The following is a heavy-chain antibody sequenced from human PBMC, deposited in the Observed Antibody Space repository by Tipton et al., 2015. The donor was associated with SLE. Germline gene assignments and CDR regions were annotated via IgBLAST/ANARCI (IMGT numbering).Heavy chain of an antibody. CDR2: IYYSGST. Sequence: TLPLTCTVSGGSISSYYWSWIRQPPGKGLEWIGYIYYSGSTNYNPSLKSRVTISVDTSKNQFSLKLSSVTAADTAVYYCARGLYDRSGYYWFDPWGQGTLVTVSS. D-gene: IGHD3-22*01. CDR1: GGSISSYY. J-gene: IGHJ5*02. V-gene: IGHV4-59*01. CDR3: ARGLYDRSGYYWFDP.